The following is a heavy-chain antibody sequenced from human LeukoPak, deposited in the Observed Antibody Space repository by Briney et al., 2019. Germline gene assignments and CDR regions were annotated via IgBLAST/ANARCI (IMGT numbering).Heavy chain of an antibody. CDR2: ITGSGGTT. CDR1: RFTFSSYA. V-gene: IGHV3-23*01. D-gene: IGHD6-13*01. CDR3: AREGIAAELDF. J-gene: IGHJ4*02. Sequence: GGSLRLSCAASRFTFSSYAMSWVRRAPGKGLEWVSAITGSGGTTYYADSVKGRFTVSRDNSKNTLYLQMSSLRAEDTAIYYCAREGIAAELDFWGQGTLVTVSS.